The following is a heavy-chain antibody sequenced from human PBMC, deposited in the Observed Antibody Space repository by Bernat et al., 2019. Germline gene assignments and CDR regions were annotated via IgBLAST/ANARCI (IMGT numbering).Heavy chain of an antibody. CDR3: ARDFLGLWAAAADY. Sequence: EVQLVESGGGLVQPGRSLRLPCTASGFTFGDYAMSWFRQAPGKGLEWVGFIRSKAYGGTTEYAASVKGRFTISRDDSKSIAYLQMNSLRAEDTAVYYCARDFLGLWAAAADYWGQGTLVTVSS. V-gene: IGHV3-49*03. J-gene: IGHJ4*02. CDR1: GFTFGDYA. D-gene: IGHD6-13*01. CDR2: IRSKAYGGTT.